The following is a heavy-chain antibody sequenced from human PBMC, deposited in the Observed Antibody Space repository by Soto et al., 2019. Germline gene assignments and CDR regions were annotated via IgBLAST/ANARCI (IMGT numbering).Heavy chain of an antibody. J-gene: IGHJ3*01. CDR2: INWVGDG. Sequence: QITLKESGPTLVKPTETLTLTCTFSGFSLSSSGVSVGWIRHPPGKALEWLALINWVGDGRYSPSLKSRLTVNKVHSGNHVVLTVTNMDPVDTATYYWAHRPWWSSDTFHHLGRGIMVTSLQ. CDR1: GFSLSSSGVS. V-gene: IGHV2-5*02. CDR3: AHRPWWSSDTFHH. D-gene: IGHD2-8*02.